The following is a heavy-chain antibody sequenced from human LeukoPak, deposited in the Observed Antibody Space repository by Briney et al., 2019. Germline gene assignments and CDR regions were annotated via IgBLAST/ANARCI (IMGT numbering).Heavy chain of an antibody. CDR1: GGSISSSSYY. V-gene: IGHV4-61*05. CDR3: ARYSYGYEHYYYGMDV. Sequence: SETLSLTCTVSGGSISSSSYYWGWIRQPPGKGLEWIGYIYYSGSTNYNPSLKSRVTISVDTSKNQFSLKLSSVTAADTAVYYCARYSYGYEHYYYGMDVWGQGTTVTVSS. D-gene: IGHD5-18*01. CDR2: IYYSGST. J-gene: IGHJ6*02.